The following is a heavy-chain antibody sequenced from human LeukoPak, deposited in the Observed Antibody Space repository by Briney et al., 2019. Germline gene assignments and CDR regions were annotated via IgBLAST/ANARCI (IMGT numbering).Heavy chain of an antibody. CDR3: ARAGEYSSSWFDY. D-gene: IGHD6-13*01. CDR2: INSDGSST. V-gene: IGHV3-74*01. J-gene: IGHJ4*02. Sequence: GGSLRLSCAASGFTFSSYWMHWVRQAPGKGLVWVSRINSDGSSTSYADSVKGRFTISRDNAKNTLYLQMSSLRAEDTAVYYCARAGEYSSSWFDYWGQGTLVTVSS. CDR1: GFTFSSYW.